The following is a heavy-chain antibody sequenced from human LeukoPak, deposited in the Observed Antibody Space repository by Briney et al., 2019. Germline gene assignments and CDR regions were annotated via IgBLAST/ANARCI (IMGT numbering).Heavy chain of an antibody. J-gene: IGHJ3*01. D-gene: IGHD2-15*01. Sequence: GGSLRLSCVASGFTFTHYSMNWVRQAPGKGLEWVASITSTSKYIDYADSLKGRFAISRDNDKNSLYLQMNYLRPEDTAVYLCARAYSPPWISASYAFDVWGQGTVVTVSS. CDR3: ARAYSPPWISASYAFDV. V-gene: IGHV3-21*06. CDR1: GFTFTHYS. CDR2: ITSTSKYI.